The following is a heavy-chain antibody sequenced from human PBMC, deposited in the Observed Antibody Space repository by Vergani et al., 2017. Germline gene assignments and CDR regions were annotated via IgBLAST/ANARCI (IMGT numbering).Heavy chain of an antibody. CDR3: ARDHPRKNIRYYYDSSGYYNGAHYGMDV. V-gene: IGHV1-8*01. J-gene: IGHJ6*02. CDR1: GYTFTSYD. CDR2: MNPNSGNT. Sequence: QVQLVQSGAEVKKPGASVKVSCKASGYTFTSYDINWVRQATGQGLEWMGWMNPNSGNTGYAQKFQGRVTMTRNTSISTAYMELRSVTAADTAVYYCARDHPRKNIRYYYDSSGYYNGAHYGMDVWGQGTTVTVSS. D-gene: IGHD3-22*01.